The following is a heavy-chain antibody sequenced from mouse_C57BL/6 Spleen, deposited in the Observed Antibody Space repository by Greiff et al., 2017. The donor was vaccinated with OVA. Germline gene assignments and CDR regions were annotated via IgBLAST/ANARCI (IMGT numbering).Heavy chain of an antibody. CDR2: ISPGSSTI. CDR3: ARRLRTYYAMDY. Sequence: EVQLVESGGGLVKPGGSLKLSCAASGFTFSDYGMHWVRQTPEQGLEWVAYISPGSSTIYYADTVKGRFTISTDIAKNTLFLQMTSLRSEDTAMYYCARRLRTYYAMDYWGQGTSVTVSS. J-gene: IGHJ4*01. D-gene: IGHD2-4*01. V-gene: IGHV5-17*01. CDR1: GFTFSDYG.